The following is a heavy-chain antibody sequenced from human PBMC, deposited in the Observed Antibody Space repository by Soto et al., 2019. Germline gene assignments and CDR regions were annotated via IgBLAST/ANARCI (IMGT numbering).Heavy chain of an antibody. CDR2: ISYDGSNK. Sequence: QVQLVESGGGVVQPGRSLRLSCAASGFTFSSYAMHWVRQAPGKGLEWVAVISYDGSNKYYADSVKGRFTFSRDNSKKALYLQMNSLRAADRAVYYCARDRLRYNWNDFPYYYYGMDVWGQGTTVTVSS. D-gene: IGHD1-1*01. CDR1: GFTFSSYA. CDR3: ARDRLRYNWNDFPYYYYGMDV. V-gene: IGHV3-30-3*01. J-gene: IGHJ6*02.